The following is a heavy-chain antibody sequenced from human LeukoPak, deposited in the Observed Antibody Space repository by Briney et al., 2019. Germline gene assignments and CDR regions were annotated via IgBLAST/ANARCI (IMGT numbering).Heavy chain of an antibody. V-gene: IGHV3-15*07. J-gene: IGHJ4*02. CDR1: GFTFSNAW. Sequence: PGGSLRLSCAASGFTFSNAWMNWVRQAPGKGLEWVGRIKSKTDGGTTDYAAPVKGRSTISRDDSKNTLYLQMNSLKTEDTAVYYCTTVCELGYCSSTSCCGDYWGQGTLVTVSS. CDR2: IKSKTDGGTT. D-gene: IGHD2-2*01. CDR3: TTVCELGYCSSTSCCGDY.